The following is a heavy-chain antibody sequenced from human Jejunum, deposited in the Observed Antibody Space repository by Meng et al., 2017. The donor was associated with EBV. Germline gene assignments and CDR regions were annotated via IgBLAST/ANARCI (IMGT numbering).Heavy chain of an antibody. CDR1: GGSFSDYY. CDR3: ARLGGYASGTYYPIDP. Sequence: VELQPWGAGLLQPSETLSLTCAVYGGSFSDYYWTWIRQPPGKGLEWIGEINHGGGAIYNPSLKSRVTISVDTSKNQFSLKLSSVTAADTAVYYCARLGGYASGTYYPIDPWGQGTLVTVSS. V-gene: IGHV4-34*01. CDR2: INHGGGA. D-gene: IGHD3-10*01. J-gene: IGHJ5*02.